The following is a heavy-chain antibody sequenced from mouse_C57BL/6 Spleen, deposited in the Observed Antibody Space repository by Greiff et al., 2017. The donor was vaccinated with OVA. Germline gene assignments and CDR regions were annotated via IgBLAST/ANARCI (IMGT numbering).Heavy chain of an antibody. CDR2: ISYDGSN. CDR1: GYSITSGYY. Sequence: ESGPGLVKPSQSLSLTCSVTGYSITSGYYWNWIRQFPGNKLEWMGYISYDGSNNYNPSLKNRFSITRDTSKNQFFLKLNSVTTEDTATYYCARGGGYGPWFAYWGQGTLVTVSA. CDR3: ARGGGYGPWFAY. J-gene: IGHJ3*01. V-gene: IGHV3-6*01. D-gene: IGHD1-1*02.